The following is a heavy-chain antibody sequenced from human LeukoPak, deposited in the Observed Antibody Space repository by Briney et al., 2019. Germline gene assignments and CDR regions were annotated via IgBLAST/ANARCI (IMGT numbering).Heavy chain of an antibody. J-gene: IGHJ4*02. CDR2: IHPNSGGT. Sequence: ASVKVSCKASGYTFTGYYLYWVRQAPGQGLEWMGRIHPNSGGTNYAQKFQGRVTMSRDTSISTAYMALSSLRSDDTAVFYCARRIAAACHFDYWGQGTLVTVSS. CDR1: GYTFTGYY. D-gene: IGHD6-13*01. CDR3: ARRIAAACHFDY. V-gene: IGHV1-2*06.